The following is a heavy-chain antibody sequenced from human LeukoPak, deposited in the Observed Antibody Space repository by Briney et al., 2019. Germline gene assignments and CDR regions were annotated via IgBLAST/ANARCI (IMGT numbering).Heavy chain of an antibody. CDR2: IIPILGIA. D-gene: IGHD6-6*01. CDR3: ASYSSSSGRADWYFDL. CDR1: GGTFSSYA. Sequence: SVKVSCKASGGTFSSYAISWVRQAPGQGLEWMGRIIPILGIANYAQKFQGRVTITADKSTSTAYMELSSLRSEDTAVYYCASYSSSSGRADWYFDLWGRGTLVTVSS. J-gene: IGHJ2*01. V-gene: IGHV1-69*04.